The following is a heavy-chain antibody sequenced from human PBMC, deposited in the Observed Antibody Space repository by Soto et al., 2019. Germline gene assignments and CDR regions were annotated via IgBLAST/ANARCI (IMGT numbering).Heavy chain of an antibody. V-gene: IGHV3-21*01. J-gene: IGHJ5*02. Sequence: GGSLRLSCAASGFTFSSYSMNWVRQAPGKGLEWVSSISSSSSYIYYADSVKGRFTISRGNAKNSLYLQMNSLRAEDTAVYYCARDGSYDFWSGYSMRNNWFDPWGQGTLVTVSS. D-gene: IGHD3-3*01. CDR3: ARDGSYDFWSGYSMRNNWFDP. CDR1: GFTFSSYS. CDR2: ISSSSSYI.